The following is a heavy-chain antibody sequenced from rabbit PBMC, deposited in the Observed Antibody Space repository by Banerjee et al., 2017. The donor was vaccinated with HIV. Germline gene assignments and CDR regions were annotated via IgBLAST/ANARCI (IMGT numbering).Heavy chain of an antibody. CDR3: ARCSYAGVVGWNLNL. J-gene: IGHJ4*01. D-gene: IGHD4-2*01. CDR2: IDTGDGST. V-gene: IGHV1S45*01. CDR1: GFSFSNKYV. Sequence: QQQLEESGGDLVKPEGSLTLTCTASGFSFSNKYVMCWVRQAPGKGLKLIACIDTGDGSTYYASWAKGRFTISKTSSTTVTLQMTSLTAADTASYFCARCSYAGVVGWNLNLWGQGTLVTVS.